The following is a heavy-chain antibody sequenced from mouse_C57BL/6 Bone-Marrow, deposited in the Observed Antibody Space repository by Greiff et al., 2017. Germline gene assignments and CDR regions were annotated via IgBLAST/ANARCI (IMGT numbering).Heavy chain of an antibody. Sequence: EVKLQESGGGLVKPGGSLKLSCAASGFTFSSYAMSWVRQTPEKRLEWVATISNGGSYTYYPDNVQGRFTISRDNAKNNLYLQMSHLKSEDTAMDYCARDRINGNLFDYWGQGTTLTVSS. J-gene: IGHJ2*01. D-gene: IGHD2-1*01. CDR2: ISNGGSYT. CDR3: ARDRINGNLFDY. CDR1: GFTFSSYA. V-gene: IGHV5-4*01.